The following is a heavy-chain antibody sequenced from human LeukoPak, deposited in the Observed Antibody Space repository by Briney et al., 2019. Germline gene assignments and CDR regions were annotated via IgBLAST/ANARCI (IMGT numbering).Heavy chain of an antibody. CDR2: INPTGTTT. J-gene: IGHJ5*02. V-gene: IGHV1-46*01. CDR3: ARDNSVGDIAWWFDP. D-gene: IGHD3-10*01. CDR1: GYTFINNW. Sequence: ASVKVSCKASGYTFINNWMHWVRQAPGQGLEWVGLINPTGTTTLYAQKFQGRVTLTRDMSTSTDYMELRSLKSEDTGVYYCARDNSVGDIAWWFDPWGQGTLATVSS.